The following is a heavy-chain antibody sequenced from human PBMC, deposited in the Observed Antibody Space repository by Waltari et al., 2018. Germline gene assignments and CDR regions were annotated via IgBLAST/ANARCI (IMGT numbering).Heavy chain of an antibody. J-gene: IGHJ5*02. D-gene: IGHD4-17*01. CDR3: ARDDGGVSRGWFDP. CDR2: IYDNGGT. CDR1: GFDVNNTY. Sequence: EEQLVESGGGWIQPGGTLRLSCAASGFDVNNTYMAWVRQAPGRGLWLVAVIYDNGGTYYPDSIKGRFTISRDSSNNILFLQMNNLRVDDTAMYSCARDDGGVSRGWFDPWGRGTLVTVSS. V-gene: IGHV3-53*01.